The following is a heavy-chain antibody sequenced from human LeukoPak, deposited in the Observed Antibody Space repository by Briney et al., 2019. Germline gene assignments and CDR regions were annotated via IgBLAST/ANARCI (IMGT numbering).Heavy chain of an antibody. V-gene: IGHV4-4*07. Sequence: SETLSLTCTVSGGSISSYYWSWIRLPAGKGLEWIGRIYTSGSTNYNPSLKSRVTMSVDTSKNQFSLKLSSVTAADTAVYYCATGYYYDRSGYYYEDYWGQGTLVTVSS. CDR2: IYTSGST. J-gene: IGHJ4*02. D-gene: IGHD3-22*01. CDR3: ATGYYYDRSGYYYEDY. CDR1: GGSISSYY.